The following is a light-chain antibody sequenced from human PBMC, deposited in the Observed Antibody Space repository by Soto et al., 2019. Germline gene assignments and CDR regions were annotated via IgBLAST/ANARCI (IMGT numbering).Light chain of an antibody. Sequence: QSVLTQPPSASGTPGQGVTISCSGSSSNIGRTYVYWYQQVPGTAPKLLIYDDNQRPSGVPDRFSVSKSGTSGSLAISGLRSEDEADYYCAAWDDSLSGPVFGGGTKLTV. CDR3: AAWDDSLSGPV. J-gene: IGLJ2*01. V-gene: IGLV1-47*01. CDR1: SSNIGRTY. CDR2: DDN.